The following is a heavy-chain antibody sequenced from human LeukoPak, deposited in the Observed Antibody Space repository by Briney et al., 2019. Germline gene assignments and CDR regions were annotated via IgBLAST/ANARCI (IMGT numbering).Heavy chain of an antibody. Sequence: GASVKVSCKASGYTFTSYDINWVRQATGQGLEWMGWMNPNSGNTGYAQKFQGRVTITRNTSISTAYMELSSLRSEDTAVYYCARGGYCSSTTCPRDAFDIWGQGTMVTVSS. V-gene: IGHV1-8*03. D-gene: IGHD2-2*01. CDR1: GYTFTSYD. J-gene: IGHJ3*02. CDR3: ARGGYCSSTTCPRDAFDI. CDR2: MNPNSGNT.